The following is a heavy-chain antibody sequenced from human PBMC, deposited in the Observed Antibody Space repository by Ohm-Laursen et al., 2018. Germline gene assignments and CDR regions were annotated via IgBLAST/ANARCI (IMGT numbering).Heavy chain of an antibody. D-gene: IGHD1-26*01. Sequence: SLRLSCTASGFTVSNNYMSWVRQAPGKGLEWVSVIYSGGGTNYADSVKGRFTISRDNAKNSLYLQMDSLRAEDTAVYYCARALSGSYLYYWGQGTLVTVSS. CDR3: ARALSGSYLYY. J-gene: IGHJ4*02. CDR2: IYSGGGT. CDR1: GFTVSNNY. V-gene: IGHV3-53*01.